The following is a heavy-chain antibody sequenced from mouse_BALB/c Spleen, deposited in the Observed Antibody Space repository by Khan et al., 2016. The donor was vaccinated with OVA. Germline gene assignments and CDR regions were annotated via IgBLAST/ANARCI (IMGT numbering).Heavy chain of an antibody. J-gene: IGHJ3*01. CDR1: GYTFTSYW. CDR3: ARGYCGNYEFAY. CDR2: IFPGTGTT. V-gene: IGHV1S132*01. D-gene: IGHD2-1*01. Sequence: QVQLQQSGAELVKPGASVKLSCKTSGYTFTSYWIQWVKQRPGQGLGWIGQIFPGTGTTYYNENFKGKATLPIDTSSTTAYMQLSSLTSEDSAVDFCARGYCGNYEFAYWGQGTLVTVAA.